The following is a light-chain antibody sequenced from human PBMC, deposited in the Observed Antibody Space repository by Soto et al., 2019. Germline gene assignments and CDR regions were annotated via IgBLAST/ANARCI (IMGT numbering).Light chain of an antibody. J-gene: IGKJ1*01. Sequence: EIVLTQSPGTLSLSPGERATLSCRASQSVSSTNLAWYQQKPGQAPRLLIYGGSSRATGIPVRFSGSGSETDFTLTITRLEPEDFAMYYCQQYSSSRTFGQGTKVDIK. CDR2: GGS. CDR1: QSVSSTN. CDR3: QQYSSSRT. V-gene: IGKV3-20*01.